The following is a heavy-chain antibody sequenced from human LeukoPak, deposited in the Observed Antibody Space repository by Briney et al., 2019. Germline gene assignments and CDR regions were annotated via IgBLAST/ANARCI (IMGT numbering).Heavy chain of an antibody. CDR1: GYSISSGYY. CDR2: IYHSGST. D-gene: IGHD2-2*01. CDR3: ARHFGGDIVVVPAAPPGTDYFDY. Sequence: PSETLSLTCILSGYSISSGYYWGWIRQPPGKGLEWIGSIYHSGSTYYNPSLKSRVTISVDTSKNQFSLKLSSVTAADTAVYYCARHFGGDIVVVPAAPPGTDYFDYWGQGTLVTVSS. V-gene: IGHV4-38-2*02. J-gene: IGHJ4*02.